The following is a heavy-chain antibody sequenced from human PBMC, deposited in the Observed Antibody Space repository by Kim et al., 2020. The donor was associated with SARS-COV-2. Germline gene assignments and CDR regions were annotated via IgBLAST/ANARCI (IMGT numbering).Heavy chain of an antibody. V-gene: IGHV4-39*01. CDR3: ARGIIAAAGEGTFGY. D-gene: IGHD6-13*01. CDR1: GGSISSSSYY. CDR2: IYYSGST. Sequence: SETLSLTCTVSGGSISSSSYYWGWIRQPPGKGLEWIGSIYYSGSTYYNPSLKSRVTISVDTSKNQFSLKLSSVTAADTAVYYCARGIIAAAGEGTFGYWGQGTLVTVSS. J-gene: IGHJ4*02.